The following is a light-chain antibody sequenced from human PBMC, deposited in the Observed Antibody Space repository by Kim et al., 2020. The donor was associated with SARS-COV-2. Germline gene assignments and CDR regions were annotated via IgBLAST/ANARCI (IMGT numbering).Light chain of an antibody. Sequence: QRFTISCTGTSSNVRAGYDVHWYQQLPGTAPKLLMYGDRNRPSGVPDRVSGSKSGTSASLAITELQVDDEADYYCQSYDSSLSVVVFGGGTQLTVL. CDR1: SSNVRAGYD. V-gene: IGLV1-40*01. CDR3: QSYDSSLSVVV. J-gene: IGLJ2*01. CDR2: GDR.